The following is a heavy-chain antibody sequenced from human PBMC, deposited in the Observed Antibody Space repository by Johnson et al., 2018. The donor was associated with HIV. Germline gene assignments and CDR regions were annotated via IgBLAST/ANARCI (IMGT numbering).Heavy chain of an antibody. V-gene: IGHV3-30*04. Sequence: QVQLVESGGGVVQPGRSLRLSCAASGFTFSNYAMHWVRQAPGRGLEWVAVISYDGSDEYYADSVKGRFTISRDNSKNTLYLQLNNLRAEDTAVYYCARGAFLKVYVSDDAFDIWGQGTMVTVSS. CDR3: ARGAFLKVYVSDDAFDI. D-gene: IGHD2-8*01. CDR2: ISYDGSDE. CDR1: GFTFSNYA. J-gene: IGHJ3*02.